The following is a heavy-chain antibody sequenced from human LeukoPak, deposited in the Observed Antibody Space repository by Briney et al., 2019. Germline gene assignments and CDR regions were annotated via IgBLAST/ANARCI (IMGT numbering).Heavy chain of an antibody. J-gene: IGHJ1*01. D-gene: IGHD2-2*02. CDR2: INHSGST. V-gene: IGHV4-34*01. CDR1: GGSFSGYY. Sequence: SETLSLTCAVYGGSFSGYYWSWIRQPPGKGLEWIGEINHSGSTNYNPSLKSRVTISVDTSKNQFSLKLSSVTAADTAVYYCARRAAIQRVWYFQHWGQGTLVTVSS. CDR3: ARRAAIQRVWYFQH.